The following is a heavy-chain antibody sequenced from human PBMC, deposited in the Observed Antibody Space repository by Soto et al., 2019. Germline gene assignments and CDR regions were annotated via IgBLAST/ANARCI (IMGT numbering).Heavy chain of an antibody. D-gene: IGHD3-10*01. Sequence: QAQLVQSGAEVKKPGAPVKVSCKASGYTFSYYNINWVRQASGQGLEWMGWMNPDSGNTGYAEKCQGRVTMTRNSSISTAYIELSGLRSEDTAVYYCAREAASDPSFYYHYMDVWGKGTTVTVSS. CDR3: AREAASDPSFYYHYMDV. J-gene: IGHJ6*03. V-gene: IGHV1-8*01. CDR2: MNPDSGNT. CDR1: GYTFSYYN.